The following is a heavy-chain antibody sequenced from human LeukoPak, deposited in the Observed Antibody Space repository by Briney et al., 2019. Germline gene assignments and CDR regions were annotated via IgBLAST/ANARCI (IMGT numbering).Heavy chain of an antibody. J-gene: IGHJ4*02. CDR3: ARGALGYSYGYFDY. D-gene: IGHD5-18*01. CDR2: ISRSSSYI. V-gene: IGHV3-21*01. Sequence: GGSLRLSCAASGFTFSSYSMNWVRQAPGKGLEWVSSISRSSSYIYYADSVKGRFTISRDNAKNSRYLQMNSLRAEDTAVYYCARGALGYSYGYFDYWGQGTLVTVSS. CDR1: GFTFSSYS.